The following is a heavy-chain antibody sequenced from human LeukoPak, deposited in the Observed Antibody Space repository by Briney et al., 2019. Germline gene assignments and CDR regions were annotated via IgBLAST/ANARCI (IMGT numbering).Heavy chain of an antibody. V-gene: IGHV1-69*04. D-gene: IGHD3-22*01. CDR1: GGTFSSYT. J-gene: IGHJ4*02. Sequence: GASVKVSCKASGGTFSSYTISWVRQAPGQGLEWMGRIIPILGIANYAQKFQGRVTMTADKSTSTAYMERSSLRSEDTAVYYCAREVRYYYDSSGYRGVYWGQGTLVTVSS. CDR3: AREVRYYYDSSGYRGVY. CDR2: IIPILGIA.